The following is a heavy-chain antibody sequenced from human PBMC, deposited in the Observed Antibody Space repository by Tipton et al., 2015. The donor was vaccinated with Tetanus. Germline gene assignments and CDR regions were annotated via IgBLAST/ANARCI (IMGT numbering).Heavy chain of an antibody. CDR2: IYESGDT. CDR1: GGSVRGGTFY. Sequence: TLSLTCTVSGGSVRGGTFYWGWIRQPPGKGLVWIGSIYESGDTYYIPSLKSRVTISVDTSKNQFSLNLNSMSAADTGVYYCARHQSGYFTPFDYWGQGNLVTVSS. J-gene: IGHJ4*02. CDR3: ARHQSGYFTPFDY. V-gene: IGHV4-39*01. D-gene: IGHD3-3*01.